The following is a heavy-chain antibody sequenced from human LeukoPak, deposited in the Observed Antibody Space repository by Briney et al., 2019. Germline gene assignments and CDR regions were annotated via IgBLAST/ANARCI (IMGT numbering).Heavy chain of an antibody. J-gene: IGHJ4*02. CDR1: GVPISTYY. CDR3: ARDGTGRRLYDY. V-gene: IGHV4-59*01. D-gene: IGHD7-27*01. CDR2: VYYNGDI. Sequence: SETLSLTCSVSGVPISTYYWSWLRQSPGKGLEWIAYVYYNGDIMYNPSLKSRVTISLDTSKNQFSLSMTSVTAADTAVYYCARDGTGRRLYDYWGQGTLVTVSS.